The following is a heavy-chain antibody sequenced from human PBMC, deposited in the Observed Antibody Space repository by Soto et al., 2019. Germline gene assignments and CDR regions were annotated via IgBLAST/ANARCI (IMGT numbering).Heavy chain of an antibody. CDR3: TRDPITMGLGTFAGWFDP. CDR2: IWNDGSQK. Sequence: QKQLVQSEGGVVQPGRSLRLSCSASGFTFSDYAMHWVRQAPGKGLEWVALIWNDGSQKYYAASVRGRFTIARDNSKNTVYLQMNSLTAEDTAMYYCTRDPITMGLGTFAGWFDPWGQGTLVTVS. V-gene: IGHV3-33*01. J-gene: IGHJ5*02. CDR1: GFTFSDYA. D-gene: IGHD3-10*01.